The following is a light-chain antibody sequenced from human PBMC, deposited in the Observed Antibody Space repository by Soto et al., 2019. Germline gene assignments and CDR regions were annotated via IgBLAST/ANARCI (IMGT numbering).Light chain of an antibody. Sequence: DIQMTQSPSSLSASVGDRVSITCRSSQSISTYLNWYQQKPGKAPKLLIYAASSLHSAVPSGFGGSGSGTDFTLTIRTLQPEDFETYYGQQSYSIPITFGGGTKVEVK. J-gene: IGKJ4*01. V-gene: IGKV1-39*01. CDR3: QQSYSIPIT. CDR2: AAS. CDR1: QSISTY.